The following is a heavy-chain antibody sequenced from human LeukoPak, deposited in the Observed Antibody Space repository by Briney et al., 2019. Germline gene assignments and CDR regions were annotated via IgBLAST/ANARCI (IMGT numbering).Heavy chain of an antibody. CDR2: IYSSGSP. CDR1: GGSINNYY. J-gene: IGHJ2*01. V-gene: IGHV4-4*07. D-gene: IGHD2-21*02. CDR3: ARLPIWGGDGQTAHWYFDL. Sequence: PSETLSLTCTVSGGSINNYYWSWIRQPAGKGLEWIGRIYSSGSPYYNPSLKSRVTISVDTSKNQFSLKLSSVTAADTAVYYCARLPIWGGDGQTAHWYFDLWGRGTLVTVSS.